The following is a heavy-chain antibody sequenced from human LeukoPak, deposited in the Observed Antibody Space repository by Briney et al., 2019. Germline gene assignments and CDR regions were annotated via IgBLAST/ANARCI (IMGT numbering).Heavy chain of an antibody. Sequence: PGGSLRLSCAASGFTFSSYWMDWVRQAPGKGLVWVSRIKTDGSSTSYADSVKGRFTISRDNAKNTLYMQMNSLRAEDTAVYYCARERSSGWSVYWGQGTLVTVSS. CDR3: ARERSSGWSVY. CDR1: GFTFSSYW. CDR2: IKTDGSST. J-gene: IGHJ4*02. D-gene: IGHD6-19*01. V-gene: IGHV3-74*01.